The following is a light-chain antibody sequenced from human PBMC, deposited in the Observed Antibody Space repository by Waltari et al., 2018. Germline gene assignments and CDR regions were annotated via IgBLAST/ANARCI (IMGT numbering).Light chain of an antibody. CDR3: SSYTGSSTWV. CDR2: DVS. V-gene: IGLV2-14*01. J-gene: IGLJ3*02. CDR1: SSDIGGYNY. Sequence: QSALTQPASVSGSPGQSITISCTGPSSDIGGYNYVSWYQQHVGKAPKLMIYDVSKRPSGVSYRFSGSKSGNTASLTISGLQAEDEADYYCSSYTGSSTWVFGGGTKLTVL.